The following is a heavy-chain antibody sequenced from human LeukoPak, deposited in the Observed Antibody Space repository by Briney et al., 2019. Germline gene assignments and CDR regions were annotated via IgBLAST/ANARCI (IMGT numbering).Heavy chain of an antibody. V-gene: IGHV3-30*04. CDR1: GFSFSSYA. CDR3: AKTILYLDY. J-gene: IGHJ4*02. CDR2: ISYDGTIK. Sequence: GGSLRLSCAASGFSFSSYALHWVRQAPGKGLEWVTVISYDGTIKYYADSVKGRFTISRDNSKNTLYLQMNSLRAEDTAVYYCAKTILYLDYWGQGTLVTVSS.